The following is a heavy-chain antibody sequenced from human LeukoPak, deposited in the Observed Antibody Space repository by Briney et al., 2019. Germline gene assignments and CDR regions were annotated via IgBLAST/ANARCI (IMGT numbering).Heavy chain of an antibody. CDR3: ARGGAFDI. Sequence: ASVKVSCKTSGYTFATYDISWVRQAPRQGLEWMGWVSVYNGDTIYAQSLQGRVTMTTDTSTSTAYMELRSLRSDDTAVYYCARGGAFDIWGQGTMVTVSS. CDR2: VSVYNGDT. V-gene: IGHV1-18*01. CDR1: GYTFATYD. J-gene: IGHJ3*02.